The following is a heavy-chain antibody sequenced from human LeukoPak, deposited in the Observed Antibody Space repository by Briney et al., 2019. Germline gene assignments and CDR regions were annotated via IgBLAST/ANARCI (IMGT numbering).Heavy chain of an antibody. D-gene: IGHD2-15*01. CDR1: GGTFSSYA. Sequence: ASVKVSCKASGGTFSSYAISWVRQAPGQGLEWMGGIIPIFGTANYAQKFQGRVTITADESTSTACMELSSLRSEDTAVYYCARGVWECSGGSCYSLGYWGQGTLVTVTS. J-gene: IGHJ4*02. V-gene: IGHV1-69*01. CDR3: ARGVWECSGGSCYSLGY. CDR2: IIPIFGTA.